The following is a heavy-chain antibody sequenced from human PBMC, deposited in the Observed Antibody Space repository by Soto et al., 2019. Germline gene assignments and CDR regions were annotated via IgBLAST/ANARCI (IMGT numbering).Heavy chain of an antibody. CDR3: ARDGSGLNYDFWSGYYGSYGMDV. D-gene: IGHD3-3*01. V-gene: IGHV4-61*01. Sequence: SETLSLTCTVSGGSVSSGSYYWSWIRQPPGKGLEWIGYIYHSGSTNYNTSLKSRVTISVDKSKNQFSLKLSSVTAADTAVYYCARDGSGLNYDFWSGYYGSYGMDVWGQGTTVTVSS. CDR2: IYHSGST. J-gene: IGHJ6*02. CDR1: GGSVSSGSYY.